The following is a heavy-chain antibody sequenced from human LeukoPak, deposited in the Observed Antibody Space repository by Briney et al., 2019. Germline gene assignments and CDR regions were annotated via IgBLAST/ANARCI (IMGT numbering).Heavy chain of an antibody. CDR1: GGSFSGYY. Sequence: SETLSLTCAVYGGSFSGYYWSWIRQLPGKGLEWIGEINHSGSTNYNPSLKSRVTISVDTSKNQFSLKLSSVTAADTAVYYCAAAAMSSRIDYWGQGTLVTVSS. D-gene: IGHD2-2*01. CDR2: INHSGST. V-gene: IGHV4-34*01. CDR3: AAAAMSSRIDY. J-gene: IGHJ4*02.